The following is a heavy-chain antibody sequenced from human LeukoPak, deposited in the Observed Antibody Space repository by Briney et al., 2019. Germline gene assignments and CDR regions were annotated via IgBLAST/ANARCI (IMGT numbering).Heavy chain of an antibody. CDR2: INHSGST. J-gene: IGHJ5*02. CDR3: ARRPITVPGFDP. V-gene: IGHV4-34*01. CDR1: GGSFSGYY. D-gene: IGHD3-10*01. Sequence: SETLSLTCAVYGGSFSGYYWSWIRQPPGKGLEWIGEINHSGSTNYNPSLKSRVTISVDTSKNQFSLKLSSVTAADTAVYYCARRPITVPGFDPWGQGTLVTVSS.